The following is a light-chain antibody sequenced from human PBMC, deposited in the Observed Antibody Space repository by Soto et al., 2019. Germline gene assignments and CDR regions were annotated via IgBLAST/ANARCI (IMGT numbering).Light chain of an antibody. CDR3: SSYASTSTFYV. V-gene: IGLV2-14*01. CDR2: EVN. J-gene: IGLJ1*01. Sequence: QSVLTQPASVSGSPGQSITISCTGTSRDVGAYDYVSWYQQHPGKAPKLMIYEVNNRPSGVSNRFSASKSGNTASLTISGLQAEDEADYYCSSYASTSTFYVFGTGTKLTVL. CDR1: SRDVGAYDY.